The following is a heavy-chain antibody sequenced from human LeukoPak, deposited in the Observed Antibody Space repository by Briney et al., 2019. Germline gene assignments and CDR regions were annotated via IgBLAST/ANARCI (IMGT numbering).Heavy chain of an antibody. Sequence: SVKVSCKASGGTFSSYAISWVRQAPGQGLEWMGGIIPIFGTANYAQKFQGRVTITTDESTSTAYMELRSLRSEDTAVYYCARGNSRWSTPTSSYYYRIDVWGQGTTVAVSS. CDR2: IIPIFGTA. J-gene: IGHJ6*02. D-gene: IGHD2-8*01. CDR1: GGTFSSYA. CDR3: ARGNSRWSTPTSSYYYRIDV. V-gene: IGHV1-69*05.